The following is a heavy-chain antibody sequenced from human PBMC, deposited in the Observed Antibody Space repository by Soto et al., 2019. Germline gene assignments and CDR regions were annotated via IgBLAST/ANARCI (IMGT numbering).Heavy chain of an antibody. V-gene: IGHV1-18*01. CDR3: ARGGFAYGYLGF. Sequence: QVHLVQSGAEVKKPGASLKVSCKTSGYTFTSYGIVWVRQAPGQGLEWMGWISTYNIDTKYAQKFKGRVTMSTDTSTTTAYMELTSLTSDDTAMYYCARGGFAYGYLGFWGQGTLATVSS. D-gene: IGHD5-18*01. CDR2: ISTYNIDT. J-gene: IGHJ4*02. CDR1: GYTFTSYG.